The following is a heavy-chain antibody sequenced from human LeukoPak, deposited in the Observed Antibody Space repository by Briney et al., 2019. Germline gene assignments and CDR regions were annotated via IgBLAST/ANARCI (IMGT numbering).Heavy chain of an antibody. CDR3: ARKRDRFGELFDAFEI. V-gene: IGHV4-4*07. Sequence: PSETLSLTCSVSGGSISGYYWSWIRQPAGKGLEWIGRIYTTGSTNYNPSLKSRVTISVDTSKNQFSLKLSSVTAADTAVYYCARKRDRFGELFDAFEIWGQGTMVTVSS. CDR1: GGSISGYY. D-gene: IGHD3-10*01. CDR2: IYTTGST. J-gene: IGHJ3*02.